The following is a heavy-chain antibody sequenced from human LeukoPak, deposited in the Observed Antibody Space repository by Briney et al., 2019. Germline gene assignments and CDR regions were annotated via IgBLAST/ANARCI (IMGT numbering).Heavy chain of an antibody. Sequence: ASVKVSFKASGYTFTIYDINWVRQATGQGLEWMGWMNPNSGNTGYSQKFQGRVTITRNTSISTAYMELSSLRSEDTAVYYCARVQGDYYYYYMDVWGKGTTVTVSS. CDR1: GYTFTIYD. CDR3: ARVQGDYYYYYMDV. J-gene: IGHJ6*03. CDR2: MNPNSGNT. V-gene: IGHV1-8*03.